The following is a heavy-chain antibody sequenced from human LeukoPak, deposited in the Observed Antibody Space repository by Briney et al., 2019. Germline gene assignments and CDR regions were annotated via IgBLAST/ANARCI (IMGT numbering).Heavy chain of an antibody. D-gene: IGHD2-15*01. Sequence: RASVKVSCKASGYTFTSYGIRWVRQAPGQGLEWMGWISAYNGNTRYAQKVQGRVTLTTDTSTSTANMELKSLRSDDTAVYYCAKDQGWCSGGSCYPQHWGQGTQVTVSS. CDR2: ISAYNGNT. CDR3: AKDQGWCSGGSCYPQH. V-gene: IGHV1-18*01. J-gene: IGHJ1*01. CDR1: GYTFTSYG.